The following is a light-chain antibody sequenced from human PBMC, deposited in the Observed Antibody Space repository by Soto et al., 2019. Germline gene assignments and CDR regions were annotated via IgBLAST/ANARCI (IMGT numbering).Light chain of an antibody. CDR3: GTWDSSLRVGV. J-gene: IGLJ2*01. Sequence: QSVLTQPPSVSAAPGQTVTISCSGSNSNIGSNSVSWYQQLPGAAPKLLIYYLSRRPSGIPDRFSGSKSGTSATLGITGLQTGDEADYYCGTWDSSLRVGVFGGGTKVTVL. CDR1: NSNIGSNS. CDR2: YLS. V-gene: IGLV1-51*01.